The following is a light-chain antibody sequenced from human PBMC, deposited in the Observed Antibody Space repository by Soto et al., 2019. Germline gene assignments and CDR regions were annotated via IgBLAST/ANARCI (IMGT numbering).Light chain of an antibody. V-gene: IGKV1-39*01. CDR3: QQSYSTLT. CDR2: AAS. Sequence: DIQMTPSPSAPSASVGDRVTITCRASQSISSYLNWYQQKPGKAPKLLIYAASSLQSGVPSRFSGSGSGTDFTLTISSLQPEDFATYYCQQSYSTLTFGGGTKVDI. CDR1: QSISSY. J-gene: IGKJ4*01.